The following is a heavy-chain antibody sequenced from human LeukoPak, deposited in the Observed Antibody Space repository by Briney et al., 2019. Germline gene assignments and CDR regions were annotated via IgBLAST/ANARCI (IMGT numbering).Heavy chain of an antibody. CDR3: AIHPTSMTRVTKGWFDP. J-gene: IGHJ5*02. Sequence: SETLSLTCAVSGGSIISGGYSWSWIRQPPGKGLEWIGYIYHSGSTYYNPSLKSRVTMSLDRSKNQFSLKVSSVTAADTAVYYCAIHPTSMTRVTKGWFDPWGQGTLVTVSS. V-gene: IGHV4-30-2*01. D-gene: IGHD4-17*01. CDR1: GGSIISGGYS. CDR2: IYHSGST.